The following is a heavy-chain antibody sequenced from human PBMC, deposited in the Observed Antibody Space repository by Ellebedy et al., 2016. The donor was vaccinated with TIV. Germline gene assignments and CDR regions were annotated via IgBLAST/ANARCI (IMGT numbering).Heavy chain of an antibody. J-gene: IGHJ5*02. CDR2: IYHSGST. CDR3: ARWFGELLYVRWFDP. D-gene: IGHD3-10*01. Sequence: SETLSLTCIVSGGSLSSSSSYWAWLRQPPGQGLEWIGSIYHSGSTYYNPSLKSRVTISVDTSKNQFSLKLTSVTAADTAEYYCARWFGELLYVRWFDPWGQGTLVTVSS. V-gene: IGHV4-39*01. CDR1: GGSLSSSSSY.